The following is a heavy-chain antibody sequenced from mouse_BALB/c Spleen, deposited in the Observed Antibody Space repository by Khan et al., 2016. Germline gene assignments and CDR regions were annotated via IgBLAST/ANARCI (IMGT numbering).Heavy chain of an antibody. V-gene: IGHV14-3*02. CDR2: IDPANGNT. CDR1: GFNIKDTY. D-gene: IGHD2-4*01. Sequence: MQLEESGAELVKPGASVKLSCTASGFNIKDTYMHWVKQRPEQGLEWIGRIDPANGNTKYDPKFQGKATITADTSSNTAYLQLSSLTSDDTAVYYCARSPYDYDVGFAYWGQGTLVTVSA. J-gene: IGHJ3*01. CDR3: ARSPYDYDVGFAY.